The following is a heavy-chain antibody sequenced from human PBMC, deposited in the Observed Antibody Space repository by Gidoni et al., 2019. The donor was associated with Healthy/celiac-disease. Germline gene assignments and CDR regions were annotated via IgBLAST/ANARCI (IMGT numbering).Heavy chain of an antibody. Sequence: QVQLVQSGAEVKKPGSSVKVSCRAAGCTFSSYAISWVRQAPGQGLEWMGGIIPIFGTANYAQKFQGRVTITADESTSTAYMELSSLRSEDTAVYYCARARELLGYFDYWGQGTLVTVSS. CDR3: ARARELLGYFDY. V-gene: IGHV1-69*01. J-gene: IGHJ4*02. CDR2: IIPIFGTA. CDR1: GCTFSSYA. D-gene: IGHD1-26*01.